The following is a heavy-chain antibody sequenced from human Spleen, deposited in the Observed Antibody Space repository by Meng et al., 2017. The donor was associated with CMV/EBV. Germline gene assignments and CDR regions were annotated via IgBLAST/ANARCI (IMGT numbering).Heavy chain of an antibody. Sequence: FTRYGISWVRQAPGQGLEWMGWISGYNGKTNYAHKVQDRITLTTNTSTSTAYMELRSLRSDDTAVYYCARDSEPIFGAVIIAIPFDYWGQGSLVTVSS. D-gene: IGHD3-3*01. V-gene: IGHV1-18*01. J-gene: IGHJ4*02. CDR1: FTRYG. CDR2: ISGYNGKT. CDR3: ARDSEPIFGAVIIAIPFDY.